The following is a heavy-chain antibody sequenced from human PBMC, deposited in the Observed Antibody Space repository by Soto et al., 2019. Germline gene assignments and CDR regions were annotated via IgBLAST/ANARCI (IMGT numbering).Heavy chain of an antibody. CDR2: IGTAGDT. Sequence: SGFTFSSYDMHWVRQATGKGLEWVSAIGTAGDTYYPGSVKGRFTISRENAKNSLYLQMNSLRAGDTAVYYCARVPRYSSSWYHFDYWGQGTLVTVSS. D-gene: IGHD6-13*01. V-gene: IGHV3-13*01. CDR3: ARVPRYSSSWYHFDY. J-gene: IGHJ4*02. CDR1: GFTFSSYD.